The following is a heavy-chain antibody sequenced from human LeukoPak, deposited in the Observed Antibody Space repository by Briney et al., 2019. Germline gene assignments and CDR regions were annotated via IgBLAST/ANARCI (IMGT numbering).Heavy chain of an antibody. V-gene: IGHV3-64*04. D-gene: IGHD6-13*01. Sequence: PGGSLRLSCSASGFTFSSYAMHWVRQAPGKGLEYVSAISSNGGSTYYADSVKGRFTISRDNSKNTLYLQMNSLRAEDTAVYYCAKLVSSNAAATPSDYWGQGTLVTVSS. CDR2: ISSNGGST. CDR1: GFTFSSYA. J-gene: IGHJ4*02. CDR3: AKLVSSNAAATPSDY.